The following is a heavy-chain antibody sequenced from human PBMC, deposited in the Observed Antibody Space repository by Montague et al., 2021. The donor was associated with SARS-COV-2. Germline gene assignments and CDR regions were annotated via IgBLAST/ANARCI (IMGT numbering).Heavy chain of an antibody. D-gene: IGHD1-26*01. CDR3: ARDSRIVGATGGMDV. V-gene: IGHV3-7*03. CDR2: IKPDGGEN. Sequence: SLRLSCAASGFTFSSHWMSWVRQTPGKGLEWVAHIKPDGGENHYVDSVKGRFTISRDNAKNSLNLQMDSLRAEDTALYYCARDSRIVGATGGMDVWGQGTTVIVSS. CDR1: GFTFSSHW. J-gene: IGHJ6*02.